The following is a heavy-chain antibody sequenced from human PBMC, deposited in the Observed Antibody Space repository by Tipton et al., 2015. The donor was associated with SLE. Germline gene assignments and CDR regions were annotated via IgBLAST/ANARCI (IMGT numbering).Heavy chain of an antibody. CDR1: GDSISRGGYY. CDR2: FHHSGST. D-gene: IGHD3-3*01. V-gene: IGHV4-61*08. J-gene: IGHJ6*03. CDR3: ARDLAIFGVVPFNYMDI. Sequence: GDSISRGGYYWSWIRHHPGKGLEWIGYFHHSGSTNYNPSLQSRVTISRDPSKNQFSLNLNSVTAADTAVYYCARDLAIFGVVPFNYMDIWGKGTTVTVSS.